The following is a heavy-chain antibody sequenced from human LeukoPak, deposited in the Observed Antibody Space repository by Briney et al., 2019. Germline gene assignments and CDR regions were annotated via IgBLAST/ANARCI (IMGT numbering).Heavy chain of an antibody. CDR3: ARDLSYPTVYGMDV. J-gene: IGHJ6*02. CDR1: GFTFSSYS. D-gene: IGHD2/OR15-2a*01. V-gene: IGHV3-48*01. CDR2: ISSSSSTI. Sequence: GGSLRLSCAASGFTFSSYSMNWVRQAPGKGLEWVSYISSSSSTIYYADSVKGRFTISRDNAKNSLYLQMNSLRAEDTAVYYCARDLSYPTVYGMDVWGQGTTVTVSS.